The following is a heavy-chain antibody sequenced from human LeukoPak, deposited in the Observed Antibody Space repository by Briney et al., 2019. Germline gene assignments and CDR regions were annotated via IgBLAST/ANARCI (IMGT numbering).Heavy chain of an antibody. D-gene: IGHD1-26*01. CDR2: KKQKGREK. J-gene: IGHJ4*02. V-gene: IGHV3-7*03. Sequence: GGPLRPSWPAPESTLISNWRAWVRQPPGKGLDWLPTKKQKGREKYYVDSVKGRFTISRDNAKNSLYLQMNSLRAEDTAVYYCARDGRDLAFDYWGQGTLVTVSS. CDR1: ESTLISNW. CDR3: ARDGRDLAFDY.